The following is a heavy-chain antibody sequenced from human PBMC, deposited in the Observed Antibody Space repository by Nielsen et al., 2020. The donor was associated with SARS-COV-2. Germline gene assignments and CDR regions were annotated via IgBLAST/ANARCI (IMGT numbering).Heavy chain of an antibody. CDR1: GFTVNNNY. CDR2: LYSGGGT. J-gene: IGHJ4*02. Sequence: GESLKISCAASGFTVNNNYMSWVRQAPGKGLEWVSVLYSGGGTDYADSVKGRFSISRDNSKTTLYLQMSSLRAEDTAVYYCVKDPGYYYDSSGYYGWGQGTLVTVSS. V-gene: IGHV3-53*05. CDR3: VKDPGYYYDSSGYYG. D-gene: IGHD3-22*01.